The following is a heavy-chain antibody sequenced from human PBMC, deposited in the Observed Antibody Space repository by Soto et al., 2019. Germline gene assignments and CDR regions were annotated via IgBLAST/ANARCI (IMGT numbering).Heavy chain of an antibody. D-gene: IGHD3-3*01. CDR3: ARVDFWSGSFGMDV. Sequence: GGSLRLSCAASGFTVSSNYMSWVRQAPGKGLEWVSVIYSGGSTYYADSVKGRFTISRDNSKNTLYLQMNSLRAEDTAVYYCARVDFWSGSFGMDVRGQGTTVPVSS. CDR1: GFTVSSNY. J-gene: IGHJ6*02. CDR2: IYSGGST. V-gene: IGHV3-53*01.